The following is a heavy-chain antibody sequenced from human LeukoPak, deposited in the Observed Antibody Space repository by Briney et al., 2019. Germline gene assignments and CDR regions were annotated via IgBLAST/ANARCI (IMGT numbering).Heavy chain of an antibody. D-gene: IGHD6-6*01. CDR1: GFTFSSYA. J-gene: IGHJ6*03. CDR3: ARGRIAAGPYYYYYMDV. CDR2: ISYDGSNK. V-gene: IGHV3-30-3*01. Sequence: GGSLRLSCAASGFTFSSYAMHWVRQAPGKGLEWVAVISYDGSNKYYADSVKGRFTISRDNSTNTLYLQMNSLRAEDTAVYYCARGRIAAGPYYYYYMDVWGKGTTVTVSS.